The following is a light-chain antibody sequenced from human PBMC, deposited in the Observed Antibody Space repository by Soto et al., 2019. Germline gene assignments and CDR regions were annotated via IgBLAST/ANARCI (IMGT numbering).Light chain of an antibody. CDR3: GSYASATLI. J-gene: IGLJ2*01. V-gene: IGLV2-14*03. CDR1: GSDIGAYDY. CDR2: EVR. Sequence: QSVLTQPASVSGSPGQSITISCTGTGSDIGAYDYVSWFQQYSGKAPTLIIYEVRFRPSGVSSRFSGSKSGNTASLTISGLQTEDEADYYCGSYASATLIFGGGTKLTVL.